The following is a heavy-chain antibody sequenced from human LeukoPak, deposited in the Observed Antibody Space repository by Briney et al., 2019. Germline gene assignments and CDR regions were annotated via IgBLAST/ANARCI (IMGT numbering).Heavy chain of an antibody. Sequence: GGSLILSCAASGCTFSRYAMHWVRQAPGKGLEWVTVIIYDGSNQYYADSAKGRFTISRDNSKNTLYLQMNSLRAEDTAVYYCAKGVLATVTQLYNFENWGQGTLVTVSS. V-gene: IGHV3-30*04. CDR1: GCTFSRYA. J-gene: IGHJ4*02. D-gene: IGHD2-8*01. CDR2: IIYDGSNQ. CDR3: AKGVLATVTQLYNFEN.